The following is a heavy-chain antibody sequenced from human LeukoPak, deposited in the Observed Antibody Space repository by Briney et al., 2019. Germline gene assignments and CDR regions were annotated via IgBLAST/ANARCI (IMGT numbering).Heavy chain of an antibody. V-gene: IGHV3-48*03. CDR1: GFSFSSYE. CDR3: ARGYGDFDF. D-gene: IGHD4-17*01. Sequence: PGGSLRLSCAASGFSFSSYEMNWVRQAPGKGLEWVSYISGSDSTIYHADSVKGRFTISRDNAKNSLYLQMSSLRAEDTAVYYCARGYGDFDFWGQGTLVTVSS. CDR2: ISGSDSTI. J-gene: IGHJ5*01.